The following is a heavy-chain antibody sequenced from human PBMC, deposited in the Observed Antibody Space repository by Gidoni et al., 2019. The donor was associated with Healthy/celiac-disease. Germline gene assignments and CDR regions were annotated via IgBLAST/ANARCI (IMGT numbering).Heavy chain of an antibody. Sequence: QVQLVESGGGVVQPGRSLRLSCAASGFTFSSYAMHWVRQAPGKGLEWVAVISYDGSNKYYADSVKGRFTISRDNSKNTLYLQMNSLRAEDTAVYYCARDEYHDYGDYGSLDYWGQGTLVTVSS. CDR2: ISYDGSNK. CDR3: ARDEYHDYGDYGSLDY. J-gene: IGHJ4*02. V-gene: IGHV3-30-3*01. D-gene: IGHD4-17*01. CDR1: GFTFSSYA.